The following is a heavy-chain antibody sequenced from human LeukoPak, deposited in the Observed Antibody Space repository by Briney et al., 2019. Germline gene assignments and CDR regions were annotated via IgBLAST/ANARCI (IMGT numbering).Heavy chain of an antibody. D-gene: IGHD3-10*01. CDR2: INNDGTTT. J-gene: IGHJ1*01. CDR3: ARVSGPGMNEYFHL. V-gene: IGHV3-74*01. Sequence: GGSLRLSCAAPGFTFSGAWLHWVRQAPGKGLVWVSRINNDGTTTKYADSVKGRFTISRDNAKNTLYLQMNSLRAEDTAVYYCARVSGPGMNEYFHLWGQGTLVTVSS. CDR1: GFTFSGAW.